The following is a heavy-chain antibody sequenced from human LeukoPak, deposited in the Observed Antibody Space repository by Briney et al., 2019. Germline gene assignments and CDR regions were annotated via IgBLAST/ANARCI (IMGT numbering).Heavy chain of an antibody. J-gene: IGHJ4*02. Sequence: GGSLRLSCAASGFTFSSYGMHWVRQAPGKGLEWVAVISYDGSNKYYADSVKGRFTISRDNSKNTLYLQMNSLRAEDTAVYYCARFPVAQPRDYWGQGTLVTVSS. CDR1: GFTFSSYG. D-gene: IGHD6-19*01. CDR3: ARFPVAQPRDY. V-gene: IGHV3-30*03. CDR2: ISYDGSNK.